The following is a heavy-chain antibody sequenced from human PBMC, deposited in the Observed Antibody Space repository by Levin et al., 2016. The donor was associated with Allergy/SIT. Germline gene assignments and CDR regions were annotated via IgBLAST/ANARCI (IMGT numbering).Heavy chain of an antibody. CDR1: GFTFSNRW. Sequence: GESLKISCTVSGFTFSNRWMTWLRQAPGKGLEWVANIKPDGSEGYYVDSLKGRFTISRDNAKNSLYLQMNSLRAEDTAVYYCARDPYEYDAKYYFGAFDLWGQGTMVTVSS. D-gene: IGHD4/OR15-4a*01. CDR3: ARDPYEYDAKYYFGAFDL. V-gene: IGHV3-7*01. CDR2: IKPDGSEG. J-gene: IGHJ3*01.